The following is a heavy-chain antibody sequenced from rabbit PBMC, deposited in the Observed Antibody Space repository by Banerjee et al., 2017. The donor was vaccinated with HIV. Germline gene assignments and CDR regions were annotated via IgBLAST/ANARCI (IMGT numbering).Heavy chain of an antibody. CDR3: ARDLAGVIGWNFKL. CDR1: GFSFSYNYY. CDR2: IYAGSSGST. Sequence: QSLEESGGDLVKPGASLTLTCTASGFSFSYNYYMCWVRQAPGKGLEWIACIYAGSSGSTYYASWAKGRFTISKTSPTTVTLQMTSLAGADTATYFCARDLAGVIGWNFKLWGPGTLVTVS. J-gene: IGHJ4*01. D-gene: IGHD4-1*01. V-gene: IGHV1S40*01.